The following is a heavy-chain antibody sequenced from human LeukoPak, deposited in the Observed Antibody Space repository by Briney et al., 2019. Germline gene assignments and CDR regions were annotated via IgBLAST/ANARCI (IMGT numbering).Heavy chain of an antibody. Sequence: GSLRLSCAAPGFTFSSYGMHWVRQAPGKGLEWVAVISYDGSNKYYADSVKGRFTISRDNSKNTLYLQMNSLRAEDTAVYYCAKDVSALSHYYGMDVWGQGTTVTVSS. CDR3: AKDVSALSHYYGMDV. D-gene: IGHD2/OR15-2a*01. V-gene: IGHV3-30*18. CDR2: ISYDGSNK. CDR1: GFTFSSYG. J-gene: IGHJ6*02.